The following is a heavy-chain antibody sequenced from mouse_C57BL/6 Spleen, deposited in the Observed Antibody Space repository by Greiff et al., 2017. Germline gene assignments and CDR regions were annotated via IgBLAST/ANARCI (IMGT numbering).Heavy chain of an antibody. CDR1: GYTFTSYW. V-gene: IGHV1-53*01. CDR3: ARWGYGKGGFAY. CDR2: INPSNGGT. Sequence: QVHVKQPGTELVKPGASVKLSCKASGYTFTSYWMHWVKQRPGQGLEWIGNINPSNGGTNYNEKFKSKATLTVDKSSSTAYMQLSSLTSEDSAVYYCARWGYGKGGFAYWGQGTLVTVSA. J-gene: IGHJ3*01. D-gene: IGHD2-10*02.